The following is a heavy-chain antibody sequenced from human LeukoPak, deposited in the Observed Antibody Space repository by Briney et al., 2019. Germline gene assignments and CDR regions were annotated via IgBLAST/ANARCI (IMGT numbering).Heavy chain of an antibody. J-gene: IGHJ4*02. Sequence: SETLSLTCTVSGGSISTYYWTWIRQPPGKGLECVCYIYYSGRTKYNPSLKSRVTMPQETSNNQFSLNLNSVTAADTAVYYCARDRLGLPVDYWGRGTLVTVSS. CDR2: IYYSGRT. D-gene: IGHD3-16*01. V-gene: IGHV4-59*01. CDR3: ARDRLGLPVDY. CDR1: GGSISTYY.